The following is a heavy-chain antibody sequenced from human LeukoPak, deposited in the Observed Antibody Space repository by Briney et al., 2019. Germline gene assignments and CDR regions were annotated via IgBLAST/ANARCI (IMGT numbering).Heavy chain of an antibody. J-gene: IGHJ5*02. Sequence: SETLSLTCTVSGGSISTYYWSWIRQPAGKGLEWIGRVYPSGRTSYNPSLENRVTTSVDTSKKQFSLKLRSVTAADTAVYYRASGGRISAANWFDPWGQGTLVTVSS. CDR1: GGSISTYY. CDR3: ASGGRISAANWFDP. CDR2: VYPSGRT. D-gene: IGHD6-13*01. V-gene: IGHV4-4*07.